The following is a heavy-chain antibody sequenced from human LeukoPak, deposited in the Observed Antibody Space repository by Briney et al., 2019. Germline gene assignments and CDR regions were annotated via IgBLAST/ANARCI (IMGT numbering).Heavy chain of an antibody. D-gene: IGHD1-26*01. J-gene: IGHJ5*02. CDR3: ARTDSGEDWFDP. CDR2: INPSGGST. V-gene: IGHV1-46*01. Sequence: GASVEVSCKASGYTFTSYYMHWVRQAPGQGLEWMGIINPSGGSTSYAQKFQGRVTMTRDTSTSTVYMELSSLRSEDTAVYYCARTDSGEDWFDPWGQGTLVTVSS. CDR1: GYTFTSYY.